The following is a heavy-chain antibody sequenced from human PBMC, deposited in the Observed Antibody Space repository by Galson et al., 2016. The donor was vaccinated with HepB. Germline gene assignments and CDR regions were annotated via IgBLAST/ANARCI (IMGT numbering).Heavy chain of an antibody. CDR3: AKEDMRVRAFDI. J-gene: IGHJ3*02. V-gene: IGHV3-30*18. Sequence: SLRLSCAASGFTFRSYGMHWIRQAPGKGLKWLAVISFDGSNKYYADSVKGRFTVSRDNSKNTLHLQMNSLRPEDTAVYYCAKEDMRVRAFDIWGQGTRVTVSS. CDR2: ISFDGSNK. D-gene: IGHD3-22*01. CDR1: GFTFRSYG.